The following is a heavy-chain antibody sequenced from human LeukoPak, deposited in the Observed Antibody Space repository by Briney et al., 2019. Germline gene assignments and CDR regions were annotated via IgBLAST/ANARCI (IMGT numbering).Heavy chain of an antibody. Sequence: GASVKVSCKASGYTFTGYYIHWVRQAPGQGLEWMGWISAYNGNTNYAQKLQGRVTMTTDTSTSTAYMELRSLRSDDTAVYYCARVDFWSEERKGFDYWGQGTLVTVSS. V-gene: IGHV1-18*04. J-gene: IGHJ4*02. D-gene: IGHD3-3*01. CDR2: ISAYNGNT. CDR1: GYTFTGYY. CDR3: ARVDFWSEERKGFDY.